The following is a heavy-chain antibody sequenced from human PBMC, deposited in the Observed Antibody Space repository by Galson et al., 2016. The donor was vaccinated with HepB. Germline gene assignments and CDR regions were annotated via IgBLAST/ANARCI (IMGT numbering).Heavy chain of an antibody. V-gene: IGHV4-39*01. CDR3: ARHTRYYNLPEVTGGYFFDN. CDR1: GGSVSNSRYY. J-gene: IGHJ4*02. D-gene: IGHD3-10*01. Sequence: EPLSLTCIVSGGSVSNSRYYWGWIRQPPGKGLDWIATIYYNGNTYYNPSLESRVTISVDASKNQFSLNLASVTAADTAVYYCARHTRYYNLPEVTGGYFFDNWGQGALITVSS. CDR2: IYYNGNT.